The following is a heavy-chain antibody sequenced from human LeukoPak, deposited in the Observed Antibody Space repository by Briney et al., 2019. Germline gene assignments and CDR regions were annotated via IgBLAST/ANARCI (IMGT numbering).Heavy chain of an antibody. D-gene: IGHD3-22*01. J-gene: IGHJ3*02. V-gene: IGHV4-4*07. Sequence: PSETLSLTCTVSGGSISSNHWSWIRHPARKGLEWIGRIYTSRSTNYNPSLNSRVTMSVDPSKNQFSLKLSSVTAADTAVYYCSREDYYDSSGYYRHDVFDIWGQGTMVTVSS. CDR3: SREDYYDSSGYYRHDVFDI. CDR2: IYTSRST. CDR1: GGSISSNH.